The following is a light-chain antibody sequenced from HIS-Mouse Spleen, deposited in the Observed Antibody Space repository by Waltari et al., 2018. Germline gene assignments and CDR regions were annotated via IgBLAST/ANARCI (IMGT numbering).Light chain of an antibody. V-gene: IGLV2-8*01. CDR1: SSDVGGYNY. J-gene: IGLJ1*01. Sequence: QSALTQPPSASGSPGQSVTIPCTGTSSDVGGYNYVSWSQQHPGRAPKLMIYEVSKRPSGVPDRFSGSKSGNTASLTVSGLQAEDEADYYCSSYAGSNGVFGTGTKVTVL. CDR3: SSYAGSNGV. CDR2: EVS.